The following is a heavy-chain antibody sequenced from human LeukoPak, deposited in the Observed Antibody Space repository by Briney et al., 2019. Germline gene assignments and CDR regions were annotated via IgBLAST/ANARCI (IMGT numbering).Heavy chain of an antibody. Sequence: PSETLSLTCAVYGGSFSGYYWSWIRQPPGKGLEWIGEINHSGSTNYNPSLKSRVTISVDTSKNQFSLKLSSVTAADTAVYYCARALSSSLDVWGQGTTVTVSS. CDR3: ARALSSSLDV. CDR2: INHSGST. V-gene: IGHV4-34*01. J-gene: IGHJ6*02. CDR1: GGSFSGYY. D-gene: IGHD6-13*01.